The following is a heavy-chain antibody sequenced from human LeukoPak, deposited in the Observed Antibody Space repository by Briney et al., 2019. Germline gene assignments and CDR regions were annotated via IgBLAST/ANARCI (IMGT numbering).Heavy chain of an antibody. J-gene: IGHJ4*02. D-gene: IGHD3-3*01. CDR3: ARDQGYDFWSGYYTGIL. CDR2: ISSSSSYI. CDR1: GFTFSSYS. Sequence: GGSLRLSCAASGFTFSSYSMNWVRQAPGKGLEWVSSISSSSSYIYYADSVKGRFTISRDNAKNSLYLQMNSLRAEDTAVYYCARDQGYDFWSGYYTGILWGQGTLVTVSS. V-gene: IGHV3-21*01.